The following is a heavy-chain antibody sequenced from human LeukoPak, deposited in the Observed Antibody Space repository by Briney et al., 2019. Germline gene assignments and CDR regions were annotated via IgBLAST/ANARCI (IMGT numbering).Heavy chain of an antibody. Sequence: GALILSCASFCIPFRCYSMHWGRQAPGKGVGGVSYHKNRSSTISFADYVKGRFTLSRDNAKNPLYLQMNSLRAEDTAVYYCAREPPFGPPSDGSEDYWGQGTLVTVSS. J-gene: IGHJ4*02. CDR3: AREPPFGPPSDGSEDY. CDR2: HKNRSSTI. CDR1: CIPFRCYS. V-gene: IGHV3-48*01. D-gene: IGHD2-2*01.